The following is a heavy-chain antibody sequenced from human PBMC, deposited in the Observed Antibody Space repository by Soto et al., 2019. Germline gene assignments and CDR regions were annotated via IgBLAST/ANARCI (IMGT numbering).Heavy chain of an antibody. J-gene: IGHJ4*02. V-gene: IGHV3-30-3*01. CDR1: GFTFSSYA. CDR2: ISYDGSNK. Sequence: QVQLVESGGGVVQPGRSLRLSCAASGFTFSSYAMHWVRQAPGKGLEWVAVISYDGSNKYYADSVKGRFTISRDNSYNTLYLQMNSLRAEDTAVYYCARDGWNWNYALDDWGQGTLVTVSS. D-gene: IGHD1-7*01. CDR3: ARDGWNWNYALDD.